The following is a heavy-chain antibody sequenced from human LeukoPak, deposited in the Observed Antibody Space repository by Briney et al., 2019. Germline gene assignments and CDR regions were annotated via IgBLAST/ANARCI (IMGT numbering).Heavy chain of an antibody. Sequence: GGTLRLSCAASGFTFSSYGMSWVRQAPGKGLEWVSAISGSGGSTYYADSVKGRFTISRDNSKNTLYLQMNSLRAEDTAVYYCARRDYYYYMDVWGKGTTVTISS. CDR3: ARRDYYYYMDV. CDR1: GFTFSSYG. CDR2: ISGSGGST. D-gene: IGHD3-10*01. J-gene: IGHJ6*03. V-gene: IGHV3-23*01.